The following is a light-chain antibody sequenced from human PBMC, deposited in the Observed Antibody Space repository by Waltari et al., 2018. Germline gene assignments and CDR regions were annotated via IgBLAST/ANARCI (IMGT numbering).Light chain of an antibody. J-gene: IGLJ2*01. V-gene: IGLV1-44*01. CDR3: ASWDDSLNGRWV. CDR1: YSNVGANV. Sequence: QSVLTQPPSASGTPGQRVTISCSGSYSNVGANVVTWYQHLPGTAPKLLIYRNDRRPSGVPDRFSASKSGTSASLAISGLRPEDEADYYCASWDDSLNGRWVFGRGTKLTVL. CDR2: RND.